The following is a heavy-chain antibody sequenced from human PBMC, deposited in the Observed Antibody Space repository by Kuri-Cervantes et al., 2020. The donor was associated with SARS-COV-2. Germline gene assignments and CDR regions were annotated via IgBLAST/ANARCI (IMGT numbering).Heavy chain of an antibody. Sequence: GSLRLSCTVSGGSISSSSYYWGWIRQPPGKGLEWIGSIYYSGSTYYNPSLKSRVTISVDTSKNQFSLKLSSVTAADTAVYYCARQMMSSITIFGVVIIPMGNSDDAFDICGQGTMVTVSS. V-gene: IGHV4-39*01. CDR3: ARQMMSSITIFGVVIIPMGNSDDAFDI. CDR2: IYYSGST. D-gene: IGHD3-3*01. CDR1: GGSISSSSYY. J-gene: IGHJ3*02.